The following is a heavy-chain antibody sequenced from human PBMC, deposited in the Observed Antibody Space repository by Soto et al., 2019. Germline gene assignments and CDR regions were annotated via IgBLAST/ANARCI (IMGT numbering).Heavy chain of an antibody. CDR1: GYSFTDYH. CDR3: ARGHSTDCSNGVCSFFYNHEMDV. V-gene: IGHV1-2*04. Sequence: ASVKVSCKASGYSFTDYHIHWVRQAPGQGLEWLGRINPKSGGTSTAQKFQGWVTMTRDRSISTVYMELTRLRSDDTAVYFCARGHSTDCSNGVCSFFYNHEMDVWG. CDR2: INPKSGGT. D-gene: IGHD2-8*01. J-gene: IGHJ6*02.